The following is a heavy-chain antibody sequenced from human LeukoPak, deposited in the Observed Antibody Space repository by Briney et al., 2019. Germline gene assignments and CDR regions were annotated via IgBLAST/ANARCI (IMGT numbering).Heavy chain of an antibody. CDR1: GFTFSNAW. D-gene: IGHD3-3*01. Sequence: GGSLRLSCAASGFTFSNAWMSWVRQAPAKGLEWVGRKSKTDGGTTDYAAPVKGRFTISRDDSKNTLYLQMNSLKTEDTAVYYCTTKVWSYYYYYGMDVWGKGTTVTVSS. CDR3: TTKVWSYYYYYGMDV. J-gene: IGHJ6*04. V-gene: IGHV3-15*01. CDR2: KSKTDGGTT.